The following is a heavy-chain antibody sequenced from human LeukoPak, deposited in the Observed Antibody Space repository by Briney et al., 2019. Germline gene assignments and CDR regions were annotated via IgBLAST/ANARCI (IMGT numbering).Heavy chain of an antibody. J-gene: IGHJ1*01. V-gene: IGHV4-34*01. D-gene: IGHD2-15*01. Sequence: SETLSLTCAVYGGSFRGYYWSWIRQPPGKGLEWIGEINHSGSTNYNPSLKSRVTISVDTSKNQFSLKLSSVTAADTAVYYCARGEYCSGGSCRNRGYFQHWGQGTLVTVSS. CDR3: ARGEYCSGGSCRNRGYFQH. CDR1: GGSFRGYY. CDR2: INHSGST.